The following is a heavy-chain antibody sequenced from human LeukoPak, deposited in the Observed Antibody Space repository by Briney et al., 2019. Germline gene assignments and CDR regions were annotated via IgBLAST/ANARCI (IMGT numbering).Heavy chain of an antibody. CDR2: ISAYNGNT. J-gene: IGHJ4*02. D-gene: IGHD1-1*01. CDR3: ARGGPYLQFDY. Sequence: QAPGQGLEXMGWISAYNGNTNYAQKLQGRVTMTTDTSTSTAYMELRSLRSDDTAVYYCARGGPYLQFDYWGQGTLVTVSS. V-gene: IGHV1-18*01.